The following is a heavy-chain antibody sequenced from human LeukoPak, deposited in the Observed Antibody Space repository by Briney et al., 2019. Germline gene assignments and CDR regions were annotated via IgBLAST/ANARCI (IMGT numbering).Heavy chain of an antibody. V-gene: IGHV3-30*02. D-gene: IGHD3-16*01. J-gene: IGHJ3*02. Sequence: GGSLRLSCAASGFTFNSYGMHWVRQAPGKGLEWVAFIRYDGGNEYYADSMKGRFTISRDNSKNTLYLQMNSLRVEDTAVYYCAKVSLVMTNDAFDIWGQGTMVTVSS. CDR1: GFTFNSYG. CDR2: IRYDGGNE. CDR3: AKVSLVMTNDAFDI.